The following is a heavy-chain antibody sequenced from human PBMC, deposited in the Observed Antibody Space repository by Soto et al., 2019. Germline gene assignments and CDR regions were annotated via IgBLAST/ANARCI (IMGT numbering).Heavy chain of an antibody. CDR1: GFTFSGDW. CDR2: INMDGSST. V-gene: IGHV3-74*01. Sequence: EVQLVESGGGLVQPGGSLRLSCAASGFTFSGDWMHWVRQAAGKGLVWVSRINMDGSSTNYADSVKGRFTISRDNAKNTLYLQMTSLRGADTAVYYCARGPRGLYHHDYWGQGALGTVSS. CDR3: ARGPRGLYHHDY. D-gene: IGHD2-2*01. J-gene: IGHJ4*02.